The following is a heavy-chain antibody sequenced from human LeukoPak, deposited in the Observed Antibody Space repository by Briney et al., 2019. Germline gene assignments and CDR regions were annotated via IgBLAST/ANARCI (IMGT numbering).Heavy chain of an antibody. Sequence: ASVKVSCKASGYTFTSYCMHWVRQAPGQGLEWMGIINPSGGSTNYAQKFQGRVTMTRDTSTSTIYMELSSLRSEDTAVYYCARVYSSALDYWGQGTLVTVSS. CDR1: GYTFTSYC. D-gene: IGHD6-19*01. CDR2: INPSGGST. V-gene: IGHV1-46*01. CDR3: ARVYSSALDY. J-gene: IGHJ4*02.